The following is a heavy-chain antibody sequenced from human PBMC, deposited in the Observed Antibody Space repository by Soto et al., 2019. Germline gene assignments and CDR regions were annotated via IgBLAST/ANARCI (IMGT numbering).Heavy chain of an antibody. CDR3: ARDKYTNYVNYFDL. J-gene: IGHJ5*02. CDR2: ITSSGGST. V-gene: IGHV3-11*01. CDR1: GFTFRNYY. Sequence: GGSLRLSCAASGFTFRNYYMTWIRQTPVKGLECISTITSSGGSTYYSASVKGRVTISRDNANNSLYLQMTGLRAEDTALYYCARDKYTNYVNYFDLWRQGTLVTVSS. D-gene: IGHD3-16*01.